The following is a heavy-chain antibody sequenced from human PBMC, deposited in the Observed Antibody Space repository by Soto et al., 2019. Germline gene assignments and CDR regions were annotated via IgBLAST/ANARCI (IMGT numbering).Heavy chain of an antibody. V-gene: IGHV4-4*02. J-gene: IGHJ6*02. CDR2: IYHSGTF. D-gene: IGHD2-2*01. CDR3: VRSVPAATWQYSGMDV. Sequence: SETLSLTCAVSGDSVSSSSCWSWVRQAPGKGLEWIGEIYHSGTFNYNPSLASRVSVSVDKSGNQLSLNLKSVTAADTAVYYCVRSVPAATWQYSGMDVWGQGTTVTVSS. CDR1: GDSVSSSSC.